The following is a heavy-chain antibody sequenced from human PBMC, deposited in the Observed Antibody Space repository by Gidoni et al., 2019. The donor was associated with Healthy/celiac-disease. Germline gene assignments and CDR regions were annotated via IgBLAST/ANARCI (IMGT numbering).Heavy chain of an antibody. V-gene: IGHV1-2*02. Sequence: QVQLVQSGAEVKKPAAPVKVSCKASGYTFTADYLHWVRQAPGQGLEWMGWINPNSGGTTYAQKFQGRVTMTSDTSISTAYMELSRLRSDDTAVYYCARSQNYYDSSGYAPDAFDIWGQGTMVTVSS. CDR1: GYTFTADY. CDR3: ARSQNYYDSSGYAPDAFDI. D-gene: IGHD3-22*01. J-gene: IGHJ3*02. CDR2: INPNSGGT.